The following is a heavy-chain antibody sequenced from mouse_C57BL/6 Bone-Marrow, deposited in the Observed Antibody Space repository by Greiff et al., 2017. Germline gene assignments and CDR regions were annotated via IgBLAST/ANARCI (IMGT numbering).Heavy chain of an antibody. CDR1: GFTFSSYA. D-gene: IGHD1-1*01. J-gene: IGHJ2*01. V-gene: IGHV5-9-1*02. Sequence: EVMLVESGAGLVTPGGSLSLSCAVSGFTFSSYAMSWVRPPPEKRLEWVAYISSGGDYIYYADTVKGRFIISRDNARNTLYLQMSSLKSEDTAMYYCTRERGYGSSPYYFDYWGQGTTLTVSS. CDR2: ISSGGDYI. CDR3: TRERGYGSSPYYFDY.